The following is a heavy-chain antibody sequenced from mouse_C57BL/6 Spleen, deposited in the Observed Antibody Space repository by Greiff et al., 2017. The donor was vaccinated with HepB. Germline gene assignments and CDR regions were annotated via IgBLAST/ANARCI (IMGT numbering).Heavy chain of an antibody. CDR1: GFNIKDYY. V-gene: IGHV14-1*01. D-gene: IGHD1-1*01. CDR2: IDPEDGDT. Sequence: EVMLVESGAELVRPGASVKLSCTASGFNIKDYYMHWVKQRPEQGLEWIGRIDPEDGDTEYAPKFQGKATLTADTSSNTAYLQLSSLTSEDTAVYYCTTGLRDDYGSYYWGQGTTLTVSS. J-gene: IGHJ2*01. CDR3: TTGLRDDYGSYY.